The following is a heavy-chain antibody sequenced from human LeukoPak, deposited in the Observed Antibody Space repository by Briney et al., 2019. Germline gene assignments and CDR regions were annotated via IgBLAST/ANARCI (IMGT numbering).Heavy chain of an antibody. D-gene: IGHD3-22*01. V-gene: IGHV3-21*04. CDR2: ISSSSSYI. J-gene: IGHJ2*01. CDR1: GFTFSSYS. Sequence: GGSLRLSCAASGFTFSSYSMNWVRQAPGKGLEWVSSISSSSSYIYYADSVKGRFTISRDNSKNMLYLQMDSLRGDDTAQYYCAKGGLVVAWYFDLWGRGTLVAVSS. CDR3: AKGGLVVAWYFDL.